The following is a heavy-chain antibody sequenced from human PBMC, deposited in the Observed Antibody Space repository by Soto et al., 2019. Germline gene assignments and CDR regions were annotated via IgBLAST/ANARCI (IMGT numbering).Heavy chain of an antibody. D-gene: IGHD6-6*01. CDR3: ASLIAARSQPNY. CDR2: ISYDGSNK. CDR1: GFTFSSYA. J-gene: IGHJ4*02. V-gene: IGHV3-30-3*01. Sequence: VGSLRLSCAASGFTFSSYAMHWVRQAPGKGLEWVAVISYDGSNKYYADSVKGRFTISRDNSKNTLYLQMNSLRAEDTAVYYCASLIAARSQPNYWGQGTLVTVSS.